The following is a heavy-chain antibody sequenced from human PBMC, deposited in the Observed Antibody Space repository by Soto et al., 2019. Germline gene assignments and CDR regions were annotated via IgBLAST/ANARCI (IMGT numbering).Heavy chain of an antibody. V-gene: IGHV3-21*01. CDR1: VFAFNTYT. CDR2: IAGPTPYI. J-gene: IGHJ4*02. D-gene: IGHD5-18*01. CDR3: LRTPRGYDYAHSFDS. Sequence: PGGSLRLACAGSVFAFNTYTLNWVRQAPGEGLELIACIAGPTPYIYYAGSVRGRFTISRDNAKNSLFLQMNSLRADDTGVYYCLRTPRGYDYAHSFDSWGQGALVTVSS.